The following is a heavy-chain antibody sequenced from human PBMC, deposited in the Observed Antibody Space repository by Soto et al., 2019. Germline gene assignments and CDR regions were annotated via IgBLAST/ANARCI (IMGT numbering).Heavy chain of an antibody. CDR3: ARGATGLDY. CDR1: GYTFTSYA. Sequence: QVQLVQSGAEVKKPGASVKVSCKASGYTFTSYAMHWVRQAPGQRLEWMGWINSGNGNTKYSQKFQGRVTITRDTSASTDELELNSLGYEVTSVDYCARGATGLDYWGQGTLVTVSS. V-gene: IGHV1-3*01. CDR2: INSGNGNT. J-gene: IGHJ4*02.